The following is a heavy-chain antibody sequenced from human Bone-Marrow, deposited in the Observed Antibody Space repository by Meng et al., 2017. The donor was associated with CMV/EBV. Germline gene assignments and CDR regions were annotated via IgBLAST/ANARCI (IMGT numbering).Heavy chain of an antibody. J-gene: IGHJ4*02. CDR2: IRYDGSNK. CDR1: GFTFSSYG. Sequence: AAGFTFSSYGMHWVRQAPGKGLEWAAFIRYDGSNKYYADSVKGRFTISRDNSKNTLYLQMNSLRAEDTAVYYCAKVPKYSSSVPYFDYWGQGTLVTVPQ. CDR3: AKVPKYSSSVPYFDY. D-gene: IGHD6-6*01. V-gene: IGHV3-30*02.